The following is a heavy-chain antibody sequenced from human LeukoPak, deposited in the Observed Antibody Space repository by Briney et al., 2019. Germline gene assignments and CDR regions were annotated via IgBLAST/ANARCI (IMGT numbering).Heavy chain of an antibody. V-gene: IGHV4-39*01. CDR2: IYYSGST. Sequence: PSETLSLTCTVSGGSVSSSSYYWGWIRQPPGKGLECIGNIYYSGSTYYNPSLKSRVTMSVDTSENQFSLNLSSVTAADTAVYYCASLGIAVSGTGDFDYWGQGTLVTVSS. J-gene: IGHJ4*02. D-gene: IGHD6-19*01. CDR1: GGSVSSSSYY. CDR3: ASLGIAVSGTGDFDY.